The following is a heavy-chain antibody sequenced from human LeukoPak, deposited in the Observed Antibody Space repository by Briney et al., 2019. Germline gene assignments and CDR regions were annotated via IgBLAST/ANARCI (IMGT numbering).Heavy chain of an antibody. CDR1: GFTVSSYW. V-gene: IGHV3-7*04. D-gene: IGHD1-26*01. J-gene: IGHJ4*02. CDR3: ARQRMGASAY. CDR2: IKQVGSEK. Sequence: GGSLTLFCAPSGFTVSSYWMSWARQPQGKGRECVAKIKQVGSEKYYVDSVKGRFTISRDNGKNSLDLQMNSLRAEDTAVYYCARQRMGASAYWGQGALVTVSS.